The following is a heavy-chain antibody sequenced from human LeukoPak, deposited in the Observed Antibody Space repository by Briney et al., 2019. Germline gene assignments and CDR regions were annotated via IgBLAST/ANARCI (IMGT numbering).Heavy chain of an antibody. CDR3: ARLAMGYYFDY. V-gene: IGHV3-21*01. D-gene: IGHD5-18*01. CDR1: GFSFSSYN. Sequence: GSLRLSCAASGFSFSSYNMNWVRQTPGKGLEWVSSITSSSTYTFYADSVKGRFPISRDNARNSLYLQMNSLRAEDTAVYYCARLAMGYYFDYWGQGTLVTVSS. CDR2: ITSSSTYT. J-gene: IGHJ4*02.